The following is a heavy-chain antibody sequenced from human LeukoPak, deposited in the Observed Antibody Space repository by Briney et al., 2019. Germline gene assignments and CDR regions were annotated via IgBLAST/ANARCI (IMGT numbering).Heavy chain of an antibody. CDR2: VIPFFGSP. Sequence: SVEVSCKASGGPFRAYAITWVRQAPGQGLEWIGGVIPFFGSPNYAQKFQGRVTITTDESTRTDYMEMTSLRSDDTAVYYCARSSTLAATGDYWGQGTLVSISS. V-gene: IGHV1-69*05. CDR3: ARSSTLAATGDY. J-gene: IGHJ4*02. CDR1: GGPFRAYA. D-gene: IGHD2/OR15-2a*01.